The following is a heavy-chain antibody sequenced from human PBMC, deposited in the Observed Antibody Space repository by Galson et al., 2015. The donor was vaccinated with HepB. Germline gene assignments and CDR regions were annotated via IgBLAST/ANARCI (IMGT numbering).Heavy chain of an antibody. J-gene: IGHJ4*02. D-gene: IGHD3-10*01. Sequence: SVKVSCKASGYTFTSYYMHWVRQAPGQGLEWMGIINPSGGSTSYAQKFQGRVTMTRDTSTSTVYMELSSLRSEDTAVYYCARDRSVYYYGSGDIDYWGQGTLVTVSS. CDR2: INPSGGST. V-gene: IGHV1-46*03. CDR3: ARDRSVYYYGSGDIDY. CDR1: GYTFTSYY.